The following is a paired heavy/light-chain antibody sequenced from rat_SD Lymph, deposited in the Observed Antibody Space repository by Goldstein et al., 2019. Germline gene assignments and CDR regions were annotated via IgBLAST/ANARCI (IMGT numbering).Heavy chain of an antibody. CDR1: GFSLSTYGMG. J-gene: IGHJ3*01. D-gene: IGHD1-6*01. CDR3: ARGYVYYGLLLPDWFAY. CDR2: IWWDDDK. Sequence: QVTLKESGPGILQPSQTLSLTCTFSGFSLSTYGMGVGWIRQPSGKGLEWLANIWWDDDKYYNPSLKNRLTISKDTSNNQAFLKITNVDTADTATYYCARGYVYYGLLLPDWFAYWGQGTLVTVSS. V-gene: IGHV8-20*01.
Light chain of an antibody. CDR3: QQHYSYPT. CDR2: LAS. CDR1: QSLLSSGNQKNY. V-gene: IGKV8S6*01. J-gene: IGKJ4*01. Sequence: DIVMTQSPSSLAVSAGETVTINCKSSQSLLSSGNQKNYLAWYQQKPGQSPKLLIYLASTRESGVPDRFIGSGSGTDFTLTISSVQAEDLADYYCQQHYSYPTFGSGTKLEIK.